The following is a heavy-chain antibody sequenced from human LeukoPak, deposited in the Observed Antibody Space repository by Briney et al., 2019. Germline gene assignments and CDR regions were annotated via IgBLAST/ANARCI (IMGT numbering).Heavy chain of an antibody. CDR3: AREGRYSSGWFLYEFDY. D-gene: IGHD6-19*01. CDR1: GGSFSGYF. Sequence: TSETLSLTCAVYGGSFSGYFWSWIRQSPGKGLEWIGEINHSGSTNYNPSLKSRVTISVDTSKNQFSLKLSSVTAADTAVYYCAREGRYSSGWFLYEFDYWGQGTLVTVSS. V-gene: IGHV4-34*01. J-gene: IGHJ4*02. CDR2: INHSGST.